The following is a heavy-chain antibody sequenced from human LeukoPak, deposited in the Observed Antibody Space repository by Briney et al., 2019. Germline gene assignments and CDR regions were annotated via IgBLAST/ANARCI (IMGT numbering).Heavy chain of an antibody. CDR2: IYSGGST. J-gene: IGHJ5*02. Sequence: GGSLRLSCAASGSTVSSNYMSWVRQAPGKGLEGVSVIYSGGSTYYADSVKGRFTISRDNSKNTLYLQMNSLRAEDTAVYYCAREWLDILTGYNWFDPWGQGTLVTVSS. D-gene: IGHD3-9*01. V-gene: IGHV3-53*01. CDR3: AREWLDILTGYNWFDP. CDR1: GSTVSSNY.